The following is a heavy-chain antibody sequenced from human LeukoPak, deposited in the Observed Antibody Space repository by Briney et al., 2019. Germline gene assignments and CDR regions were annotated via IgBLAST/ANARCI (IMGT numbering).Heavy chain of an antibody. J-gene: IGHJ4*02. CDR1: GYSFTSYW. CDR3: ARATSQLGIDY. D-gene: IGHD7-27*01. V-gene: IGHV5-51*01. CDR2: IYPGDSDT. Sequence: GGSLKISCKGSGYSFTSYWIGWVRQMPGKGLEWLGIIYPGDSDTRYSPSFQGQVTMSADKSISTAYLQWSSLKASDTAMYYCARATSQLGIDYWGRGTLVTVSS.